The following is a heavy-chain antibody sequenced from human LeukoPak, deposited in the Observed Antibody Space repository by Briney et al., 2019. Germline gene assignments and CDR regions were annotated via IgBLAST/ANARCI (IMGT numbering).Heavy chain of an antibody. V-gene: IGHV3-15*01. CDR1: GLTFSNAW. CDR3: TTGPGNSGY. Sequence: GRSLRLAWAVSGLTFSNAWMSWVRQAPGKGLEWVGRIKSTTVDATPEYAAPVKGRFTISRDDSKNTVYLQMNSLKTEDTAVYYCTTGPGNSGYWGQGTLVTVSS. CDR2: IKSTTVDATP. J-gene: IGHJ4*02. D-gene: IGHD4-23*01.